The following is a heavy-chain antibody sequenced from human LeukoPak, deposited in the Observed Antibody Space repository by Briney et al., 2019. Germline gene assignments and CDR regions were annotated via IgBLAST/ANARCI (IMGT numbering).Heavy chain of an antibody. CDR1: GYTFTGYY. CDR3: ARAGAVVDNWFDP. Sequence: GASVKVSCKASGYTFTGYYMHWVRQAPGQGLEWIGWINTISGGTNYAQKLQDRVTMTTDTSTTTAYMELRSLRSDDTAVYYCARAGAVVDNWFDPWGQGTLVTVSS. CDR2: INTISGGT. D-gene: IGHD2-15*01. J-gene: IGHJ5*02. V-gene: IGHV1-2*02.